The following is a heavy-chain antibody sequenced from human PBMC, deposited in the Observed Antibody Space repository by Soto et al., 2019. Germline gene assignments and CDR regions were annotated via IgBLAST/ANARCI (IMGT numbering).Heavy chain of an antibody. Sequence: QVQLQESGPGLVKPSEALSLTCTVSGGSVNSDSYYWTWIRQPPGKRLEWIGSLYYSGSTNYNPSLQGRVTISVDPSKNQFSLKLTSVTAADTAVYFCASESREFSSSGGLDVWGQGTTVTVSS. CDR3: ASESREFSSSGGLDV. J-gene: IGHJ6*02. V-gene: IGHV4-61*01. D-gene: IGHD3-10*01. CDR1: GGSVNSDSYY. CDR2: LYYSGST.